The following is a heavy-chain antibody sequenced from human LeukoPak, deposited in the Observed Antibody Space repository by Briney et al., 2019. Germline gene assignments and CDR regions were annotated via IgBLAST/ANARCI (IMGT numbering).Heavy chain of an antibody. J-gene: IGHJ4*02. CDR3: VSFYETY. Sequence: GGSLRLSCAASGFTFSSYWMNWVRQAPGKGLVWVSHINSDGSWTSYADSVKGRFTISKDNAKNTVYLQMNSLRAEDTAVYYCVSFYETYWGRGTLVTVSS. D-gene: IGHD2/OR15-2a*01. V-gene: IGHV3-74*01. CDR1: GFTFSSYW. CDR2: INSDGSWT.